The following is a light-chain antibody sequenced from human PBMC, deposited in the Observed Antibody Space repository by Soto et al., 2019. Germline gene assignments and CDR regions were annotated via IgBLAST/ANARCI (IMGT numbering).Light chain of an antibody. V-gene: IGKV1-39*01. CDR1: QSISKS. J-gene: IGKJ1*01. CDR2: AAS. CDR3: QQSYSGLVA. Sequence: DFQVTQSPSSLSASVGDGVTITCRASQSISKSLNWYQQKPGKAPELLIYAASTLQSGVPSRFSGSGSGTDFTLTISSLQPEDSASYYCQQSYSGLVAFGQGTKVDIK.